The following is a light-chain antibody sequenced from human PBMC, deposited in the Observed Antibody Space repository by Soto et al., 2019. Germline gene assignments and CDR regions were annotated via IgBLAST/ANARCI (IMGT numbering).Light chain of an antibody. Sequence: EIVLTQSPGTLSLSPGERATLSCRASQSVSSSYLAWYQQKPGQATRLLIYGASSRATGIPDRFSGSGSGTDFTLTISRLEPEDFAGYYCQQYGSSPLFGPGTKVDIK. CDR3: QQYGSSPL. CDR1: QSVSSSY. CDR2: GAS. J-gene: IGKJ3*01. V-gene: IGKV3-20*01.